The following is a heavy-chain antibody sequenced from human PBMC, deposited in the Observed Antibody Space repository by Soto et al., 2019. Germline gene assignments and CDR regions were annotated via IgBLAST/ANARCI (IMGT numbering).Heavy chain of an antibody. Sequence: PSETLSLTCTVSGGSIRSSYWSWIRQSPGKGLEWIAYINYSGNTNYNPSLKSRVTISIDTSKNQFSLKLSSVIAADTAVYFCARTTMLNLFDPWGQGTLVTVSS. J-gene: IGHJ5*02. V-gene: IGHV4-59*01. CDR1: GGSIRSSY. D-gene: IGHD4-17*01. CDR3: ARTTMLNLFDP. CDR2: INYSGNT.